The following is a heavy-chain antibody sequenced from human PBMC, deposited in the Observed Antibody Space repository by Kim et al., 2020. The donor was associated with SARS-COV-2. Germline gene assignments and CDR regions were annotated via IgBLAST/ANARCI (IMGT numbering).Heavy chain of an antibody. J-gene: IGHJ4*01. D-gene: IGHD1-1*01. Sequence: EFQGRVSITRDTSASTAFMELSSLTSEDTAIYYCARDGTTRNGGYYFDYWGQGALVTVSS. V-gene: IGHV1-3*01. CDR3: ARDGTTRNGGYYFDY.